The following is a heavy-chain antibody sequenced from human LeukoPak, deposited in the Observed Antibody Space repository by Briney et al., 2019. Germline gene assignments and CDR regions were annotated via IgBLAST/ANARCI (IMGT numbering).Heavy chain of an antibody. CDR2: ISWNSGSI. J-gene: IGHJ4*02. V-gene: IGHV3-9*01. CDR3: AKRVTTDYYFDY. Sequence: PGGSLRLSCAASGFTFDDYAMHWVRQAPGKGLEWVSGISWNSGSIGYADSVKGRFTISRDNSKNTLYLQMNSLRAEDTAVYYCAKRVTTDYYFDYWGQGTLVTVSS. D-gene: IGHD4-17*01. CDR1: GFTFDDYA.